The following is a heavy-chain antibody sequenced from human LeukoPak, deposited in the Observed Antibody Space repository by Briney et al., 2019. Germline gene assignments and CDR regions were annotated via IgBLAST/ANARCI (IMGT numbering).Heavy chain of an antibody. Sequence: ASVKVSCRASGYTFTTYPIHWVRQAPGQRLEWMGWINAGNGNTKYSQKFQGRVTITRDTSASTAYMELSSLRSEDTAVYYCATTYYDFWSGNSYYYYGMDVWGQGTTVTVSS. D-gene: IGHD3-3*01. J-gene: IGHJ6*02. V-gene: IGHV1-3*01. CDR1: GYTFTTYP. CDR3: ATTYYDFWSGNSYYYYGMDV. CDR2: INAGNGNT.